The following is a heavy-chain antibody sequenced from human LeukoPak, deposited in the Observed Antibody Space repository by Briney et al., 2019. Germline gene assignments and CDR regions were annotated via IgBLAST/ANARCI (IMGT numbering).Heavy chain of an antibody. V-gene: IGHV3-11*01. J-gene: IGHJ3*02. CDR3: ARDRVAAAGWGYDAFDI. Sequence: AGSLRLSCAASGFTFNDYYMSWIGQAAGKGLQWVSGISRSGSTIYYADSVKGRFTISRDNAKNSMYLQINSPRAEDTAVYYCARDRVAAAGWGYDAFDISGQGTMVTVSP. CDR1: GFTFNDYY. CDR2: ISRSGSTI. D-gene: IGHD6-13*01.